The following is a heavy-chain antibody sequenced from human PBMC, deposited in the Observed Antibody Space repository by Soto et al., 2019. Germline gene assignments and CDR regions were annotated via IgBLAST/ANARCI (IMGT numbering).Heavy chain of an antibody. V-gene: IGHV4-34*01. CDR1: GGSFSGYY. CDR2: INHSGST. Sequence: SETLSLTCAVYGGSFSGYYWSWIRQPPGKGLEWIGEINHSGSTNYNPSLKSRVTISVDTSKNQFSLKLSSVTAADTAVYYCARGRRGYYGSGVHYYYYMDIWGKGTTVTVSS. J-gene: IGHJ6*03. CDR3: ARGRRGYYGSGVHYYYYMDI. D-gene: IGHD3-10*01.